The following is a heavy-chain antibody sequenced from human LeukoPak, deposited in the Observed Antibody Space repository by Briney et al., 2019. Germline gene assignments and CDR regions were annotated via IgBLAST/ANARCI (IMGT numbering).Heavy chain of an antibody. J-gene: IGHJ5*02. Sequence: SETLSLTCTVSGGSISSSSYYWGWIRQPPGKGLEWIGSIYYSGSTYYNPSLKSRVTISVDTSKNQFSLKLRSVTAADTAVYYCARPYGSGGYSWFDPWGQGTLVTVSS. V-gene: IGHV4-39*01. CDR1: GGSISSSSYY. D-gene: IGHD3-10*01. CDR2: IYYSGST. CDR3: ARPYGSGGYSWFDP.